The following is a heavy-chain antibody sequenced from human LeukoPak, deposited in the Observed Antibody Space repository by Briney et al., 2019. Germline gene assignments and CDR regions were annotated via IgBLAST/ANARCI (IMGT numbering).Heavy chain of an antibody. CDR1: GGSISSGGYS. J-gene: IGHJ6*02. CDR3: ARGDGAYYYGMDV. Sequence: SQTLSLTCAVSGGSISSGGYSWSWIRQPPGKGLEWIGYIYHSGSTYYTPSLKSRVTISVDRSKNQFSLKLSSVTAADTAVYYCARGDGAYYYGMDVWGQGTTVTVSS. CDR2: IYHSGST. V-gene: IGHV4-30-2*01. D-gene: IGHD5-24*01.